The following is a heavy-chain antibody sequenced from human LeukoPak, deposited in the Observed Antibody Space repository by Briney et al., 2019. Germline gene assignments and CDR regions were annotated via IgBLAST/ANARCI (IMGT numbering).Heavy chain of an antibody. CDR1: GFIFSNYP. D-gene: IGHD2-2*02. J-gene: IGHJ6*02. CDR2: ISYDGSNK. Sequence: GGSLRLSCAVSGFIFSNYPMHWVRQAPGKGLEWVAAISYDGSNKYYADSVKGRFTISRDNSKNTLYLQMNSLRAEDTAVYYCARVSLYCSSTSCYRGYGMDVWGQGTTVTVSS. V-gene: IGHV3-30-3*01. CDR3: ARVSLYCSSTSCYRGYGMDV.